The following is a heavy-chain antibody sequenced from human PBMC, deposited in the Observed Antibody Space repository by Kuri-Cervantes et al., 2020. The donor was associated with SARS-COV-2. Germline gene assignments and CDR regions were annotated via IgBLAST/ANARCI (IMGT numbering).Heavy chain of an antibody. J-gene: IGHJ6*02. CDR1: GFTFSSYA. Sequence: GESLKISCAASGFTFSSYAMHWVRQAPGKGLEWVAVISYDGSNKYYADSVKGRFTISRENSKNTLYLQMNSLRAEDTAVYYCAREPSGDGDYYYYYGMDVWGQGTTVTVSS. V-gene: IGHV3-30-3*01. CDR2: ISYDGSNK. D-gene: IGHD3-10*01. CDR3: AREPSGDGDYYYYYGMDV.